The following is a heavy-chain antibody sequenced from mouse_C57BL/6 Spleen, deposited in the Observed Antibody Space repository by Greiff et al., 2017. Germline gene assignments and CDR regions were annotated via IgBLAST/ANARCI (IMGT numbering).Heavy chain of an antibody. CDR3: VRGLSWFAY. J-gene: IGHJ3*01. CDR2: IRSKSNNYAT. V-gene: IGHV10-1*01. Sequence: EVKLVESGGGLVQPKGSLKLSCAASGFSFNTYAMNWVRQAPGKGLEWVARIRSKSNNYATYYADSVKDRFTISRDDSESMLYLQMNNLKTEDTAMYYRVRGLSWFAYWGQGTLVTVSA. D-gene: IGHD1-1*02. CDR1: GFSFNTYA.